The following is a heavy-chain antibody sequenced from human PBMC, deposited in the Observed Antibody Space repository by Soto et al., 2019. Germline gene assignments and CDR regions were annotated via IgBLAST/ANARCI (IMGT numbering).Heavy chain of an antibody. CDR1: GGSISSYY. CDR2: IYYSGST. J-gene: IGHJ5*02. CDR3: ARDLKEYCSDGKCNWFDP. V-gene: IGHV4-59*01. D-gene: IGHD2-15*01. Sequence: SETLSLTCTVSGGSISSYYWSWIRQPPGKGLEWIGYIYYSGSTNYNPSLKSRVTISVDTSKNQFPLKMSSVTAADTAVYYCARDLKEYCSDGKCNWFDPWGQGTLVTVSS.